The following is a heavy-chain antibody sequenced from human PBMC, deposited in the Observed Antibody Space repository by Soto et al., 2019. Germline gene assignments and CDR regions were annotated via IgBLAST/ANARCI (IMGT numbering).Heavy chain of an antibody. CDR1: GFTFSNFG. Sequence: QVQLVESGGGVVQPGRSLRLSCAASGFTFSNFGMHWVRQAPGKGLEWVALISLDGRNQYYSDSVKGRFTISRDNSRTTVYLQMNGLRPEDTAVYYCAKDLARACSGGDCYTDNQYFHYWGQGTLVTVSS. J-gene: IGHJ1*01. D-gene: IGHD2-15*01. CDR2: ISLDGRNQ. CDR3: AKDLARACSGGDCYTDNQYFHY. V-gene: IGHV3-30*18.